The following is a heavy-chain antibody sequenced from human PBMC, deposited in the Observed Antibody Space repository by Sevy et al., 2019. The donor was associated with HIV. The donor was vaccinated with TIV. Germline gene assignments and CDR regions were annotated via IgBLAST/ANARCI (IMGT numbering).Heavy chain of an antibody. CDR2: IYYSGST. V-gene: IGHV4-59*01. Sequence: SETLSLTCTVSGDSISSYYWSWIRQPPGKGLEWIGYIYYSGSTNYNPSLKSRVAISKDTSKIQFSLKLSSVTAADTAVYYCARALQDYYYGMDVWGQGTTVTVSS. CDR3: ARALQDYYYGMDV. J-gene: IGHJ6*02. CDR1: GDSISSYY.